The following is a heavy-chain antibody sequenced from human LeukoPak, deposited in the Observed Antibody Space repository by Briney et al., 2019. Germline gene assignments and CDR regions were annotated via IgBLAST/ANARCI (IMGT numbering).Heavy chain of an antibody. J-gene: IGHJ5*02. V-gene: IGHV4-39*07. CDR2: IYYSGST. D-gene: IGHD3-9*01. Sequence: SETLSLTCTVSGGSISSSSYYWGWIRQPPGKGLEWIGSIYYSGSTYYNPSLKSRVTISVDTSKNQFSLKLSSVTAADTAVYYCARVRDFDWLPNNWFDPWGQGTLVTVSS. CDR1: GGSISSSSYY. CDR3: ARVRDFDWLPNNWFDP.